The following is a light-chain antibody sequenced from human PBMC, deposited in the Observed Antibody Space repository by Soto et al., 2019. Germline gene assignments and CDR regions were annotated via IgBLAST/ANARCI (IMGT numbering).Light chain of an antibody. Sequence: EIVLTQSPGTLSLSPGERATLSCRASQSVSSSYLAWYQQKPGQAPRLLIYGASSRATGIPDRFSGSGSGTGFTLTISRLEPEDFAVYSCQQYGSSPTWTFGQGTKVEIK. V-gene: IGKV3-20*01. CDR1: QSVSSSY. CDR2: GAS. CDR3: QQYGSSPTWT. J-gene: IGKJ1*01.